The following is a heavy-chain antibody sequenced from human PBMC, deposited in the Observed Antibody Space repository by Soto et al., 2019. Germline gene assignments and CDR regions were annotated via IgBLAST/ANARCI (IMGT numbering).Heavy chain of an antibody. CDR2: IYHSGST. D-gene: IGHD3-10*01. CDR1: GGSINSRYW. CDR3: ARDQNGSGNYYTRHFDY. J-gene: IGHJ4*02. V-gene: IGHV4-4*02. Sequence: QVQLQESGPGLVKPSGTLSLTCAVSGGSINSRYWWSWVRQSPGKGLEWIGEIYHSGSTNYNPSLKSRVTISVDKSKNQFSLNLSSVTAADTAVYYCARDQNGSGNYYTRHFDYWGQGTLVTVSS.